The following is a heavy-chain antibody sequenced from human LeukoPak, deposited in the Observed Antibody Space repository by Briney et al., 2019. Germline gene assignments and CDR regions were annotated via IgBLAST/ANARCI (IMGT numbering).Heavy chain of an antibody. CDR1: GYTFTGYY. CDR2: INPNSGGT. CDR3: ARGYSSGWHPNPYIDY. Sequence: VASVKVSCKASGYTFTGYYMHWVRQAPGQGLEWMGWINPNSGGTNYAQKFQGWVTMTRDTSISTAYMELSRLRSDDTAVYYCARGYSSGWHPNPYIDYWGQGTLVTVSS. J-gene: IGHJ4*02. D-gene: IGHD6-19*01. V-gene: IGHV1-2*04.